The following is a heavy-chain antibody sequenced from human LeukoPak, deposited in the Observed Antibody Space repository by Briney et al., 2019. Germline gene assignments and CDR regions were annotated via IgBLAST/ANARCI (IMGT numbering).Heavy chain of an antibody. CDR1: GFTFSTYD. Sequence: GGSLRLSCAASGFTFSTYDMNWVRQAPGKGLEWLSSISSSSSYIYYADSVEGRFTISRDNAKNLLYLQMNSLRAEDTAVYYCATGPILGFDYWGQGTLVTVSS. J-gene: IGHJ4*02. V-gene: IGHV3-21*01. CDR3: ATGPILGFDY. CDR2: ISSSSSYI. D-gene: IGHD3-3*01.